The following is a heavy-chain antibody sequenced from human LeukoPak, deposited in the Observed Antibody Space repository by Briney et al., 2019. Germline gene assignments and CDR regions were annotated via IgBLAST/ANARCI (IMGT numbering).Heavy chain of an antibody. D-gene: IGHD3-10*01. J-gene: IGHJ6*02. Sequence: GGSLRLSCAASGFTFSSYGMHWVRQPPGKGLEWVAVIWYDGSNKYYADSVKGRFTISRDNAKNTLYLQMNSLSAEDTAVYYCARGATEPKIEPGSGSYFNYYYGMDVWGQGTTVTVSS. CDR3: ARGATEPKIEPGSGSYFNYYYGMDV. CDR2: IWYDGSNK. V-gene: IGHV3-33*01. CDR1: GFTFSSYG.